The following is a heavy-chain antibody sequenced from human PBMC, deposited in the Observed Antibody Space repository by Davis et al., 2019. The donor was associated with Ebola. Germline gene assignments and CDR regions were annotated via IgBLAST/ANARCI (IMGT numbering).Heavy chain of an antibody. J-gene: IGHJ5*02. D-gene: IGHD6-19*01. CDR1: GGSISSSSYY. Sequence: GSLRLSCTVSGGSISSSSYYWSWIRQPPGKGLEWIGEINHSGSTNYNPSLKSRVTISVDTSKNQFSLKLSSVTAADTAVYYCARGRGLKQWLRFDPWGQGTLVTVSS. CDR3: ARGRGLKQWLRFDP. V-gene: IGHV4-39*07. CDR2: INHSGST.